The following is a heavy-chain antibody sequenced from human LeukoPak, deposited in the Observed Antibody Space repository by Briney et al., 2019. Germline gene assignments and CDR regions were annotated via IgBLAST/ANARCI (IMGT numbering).Heavy chain of an antibody. CDR2: IWYDGSNK. CDR1: GFTFSSYG. V-gene: IGHV3-33*01. D-gene: IGHD4-17*01. J-gene: IGHJ4*02. Sequence: PGRSLRLSCAASGFTFSSYGMHWVRQAPGKGLEWVAVIWYDGSNKYYADSVKGRFTISRDSSKNTLYLQMNSLRAEDTAVYYCARGVTYGDYAPLDYWGQGTLVTVSS. CDR3: ARGVTYGDYAPLDY.